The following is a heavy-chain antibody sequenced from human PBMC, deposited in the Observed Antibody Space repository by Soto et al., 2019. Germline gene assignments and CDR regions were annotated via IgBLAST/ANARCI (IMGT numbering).Heavy chain of an antibody. CDR3: ARLRGGLAAPHSYYSFDL. CDR2: ITRDGSES. V-gene: IGHV3-7*04. Sequence: EVQLVESGGGLVQPGGSLRLSCEASGFTFSDYWMNWVCLTPREGLECVTNITRDGSESYYLDSVQGRFTFSRDNAKNPPSLQMTRLIAEDAAIYSCARLRGGLAAPHSYYSFDLWGQGTLVTVSS. J-gene: IGHJ4*02. CDR1: GFTFSDYW. D-gene: IGHD3-22*01.